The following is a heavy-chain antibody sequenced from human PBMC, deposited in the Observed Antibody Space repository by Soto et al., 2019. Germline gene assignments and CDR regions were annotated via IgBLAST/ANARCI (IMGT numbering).Heavy chain of an antibody. J-gene: IGHJ6*02. CDR3: ARQSAAAGAHQYYYYYSGMDV. V-gene: IGHV5-51*01. D-gene: IGHD6-13*01. CDR2: IYPGDSDT. Sequence: GESLKISCKGSGYSFTSYWIGWVRQMPGKGLEWMGIIYPGDSDTRYSPSFQGQVTISADKSISTAYLQWSSLKASDTAMYYCARQSAAAGAHQYYYYYSGMDVWGQGTTVTVSS. CDR1: GYSFTSYW.